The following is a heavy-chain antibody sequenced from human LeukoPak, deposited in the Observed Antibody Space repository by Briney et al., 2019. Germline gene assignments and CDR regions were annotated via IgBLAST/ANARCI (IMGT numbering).Heavy chain of an antibody. Sequence: GGSLKLSCAASGFTFSGSAIHWVRQASGKGLEWVGRIRSKANNYATAYGASVEGRFTISRDDSKNTAYLQMSSLKTEDTALYYCTRFNQDPYGMDVWGQGTTVTVPS. V-gene: IGHV3-73*01. CDR2: IRSKANNYAT. J-gene: IGHJ6*02. CDR1: GFTFSGSA. CDR3: TRFNQDPYGMDV.